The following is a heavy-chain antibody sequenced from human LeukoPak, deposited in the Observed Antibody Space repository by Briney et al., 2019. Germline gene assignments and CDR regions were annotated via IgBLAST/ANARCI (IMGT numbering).Heavy chain of an antibody. Sequence: SETLSLTCTVSGGSISSYYWSWIRQPPGKGLEWIGYIYYSGSTNYNPSLKSRVTISVDTSKNQFSLKLSSVTAADTAVYYCARSIAVAGTVGSGLDYWGQGTLVTVSP. D-gene: IGHD6-19*01. CDR1: GGSISSYY. CDR2: IYYSGST. V-gene: IGHV4-59*01. J-gene: IGHJ4*02. CDR3: ARSIAVAGTVGSGLDY.